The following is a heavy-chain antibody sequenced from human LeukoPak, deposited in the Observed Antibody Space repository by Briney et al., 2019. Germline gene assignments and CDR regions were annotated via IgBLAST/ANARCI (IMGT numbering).Heavy chain of an antibody. Sequence: SETLSLTCTVSGGSISSYYWSWSRQPPGMGLEWIGYIYYSGSTNYNPSLKSRVTISVDTSKNQFSLKLSSVTAADTAVYYCARRRDAFDIWGQGTMVTVSS. J-gene: IGHJ3*02. CDR2: IYYSGST. CDR1: GGSISSYY. CDR3: ARRRDAFDI. V-gene: IGHV4-59*08.